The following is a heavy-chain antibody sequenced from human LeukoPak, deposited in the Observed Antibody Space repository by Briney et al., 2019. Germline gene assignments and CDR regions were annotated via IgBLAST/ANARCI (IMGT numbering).Heavy chain of an antibody. D-gene: IGHD6-13*01. CDR3: ARDRGGAAADDY. V-gene: IGHV3-23*01. J-gene: IGHJ4*02. CDR2: ISGSGGST. Sequence: GGSLRLSCAASGFTFYSYAMTWVRQAPGKGLEWVSAISGSGGSTYYADSVKGRFTISRDNSKNTLYLQMNSLRAEDTAVYYCARDRGGAAADDYWGQGTLVTVSS. CDR1: GFTFYSYA.